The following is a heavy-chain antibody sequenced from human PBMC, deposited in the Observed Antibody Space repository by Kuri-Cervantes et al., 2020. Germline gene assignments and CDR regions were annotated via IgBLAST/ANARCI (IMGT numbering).Heavy chain of an antibody. Sequence: SETLSLTCTVSGGSISSSSYYWGWIRQPPGKGLEWIGSIYYSGSTNYNPSLKSRVTISVDTSKNQFSLKLSSVTAADTAVYYCARERPYYYYGMDVWGQGTTVTVSS. J-gene: IGHJ6*02. CDR1: GGSISSSSYY. V-gene: IGHV4-39*07. CDR3: ARERPYYYYGMDV. CDR2: IYYSGST.